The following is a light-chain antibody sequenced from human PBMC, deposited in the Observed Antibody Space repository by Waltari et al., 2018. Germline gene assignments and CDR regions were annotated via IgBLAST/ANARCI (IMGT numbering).Light chain of an antibody. V-gene: IGKV4-1*01. J-gene: IGKJ2*01. Sequence: DIVMTQSPDSLSVYLGERATINCKSSQSVLYSSNNKHYLAWYQQKPGQPHKLLIYWASTREAAVPVRFSRSGSGTDFTRTISSLQAEDLAVYYCQPYYTTPYTLGPGTTLKIK. CDR1: QSVLYSSNNKHY. CDR3: QPYYTTPYT. CDR2: WAS.